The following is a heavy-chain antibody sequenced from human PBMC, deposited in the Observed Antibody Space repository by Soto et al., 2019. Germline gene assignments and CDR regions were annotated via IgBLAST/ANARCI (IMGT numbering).Heavy chain of an antibody. V-gene: IGHV3-33*01. CDR1: GFTFSSYG. CDR2: IWYDGSNK. J-gene: IGHJ6*02. Sequence: QVQLVESGGGVVQPGRSLRLSCAASGFTFSSYGMHWVRQAPGKGLEWVAVIWYDGSNKYYADSVKGRFTISRDNSKNTLYLQMNSLRAEDTAVYYCARDAAYYDFWSGYSKNYYYYYGMDVWGQGTTVTVSS. CDR3: ARDAAYYDFWSGYSKNYYYYYGMDV. D-gene: IGHD3-3*01.